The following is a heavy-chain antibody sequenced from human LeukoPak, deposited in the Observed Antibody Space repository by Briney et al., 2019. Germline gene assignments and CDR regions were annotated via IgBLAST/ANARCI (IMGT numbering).Heavy chain of an antibody. Sequence: GGSLRLSCTASGFTFSSYAMSWVRQAPGKGLEWVSAISGSGGSTYYADSVKGRFTISRDNAKNSLYLQMNSLRAEDTAVYYCARVEGYSSSAFDYWGQGTLVTVSS. CDR1: GFTFSSYA. CDR3: ARVEGYSSSAFDY. D-gene: IGHD6-6*01. J-gene: IGHJ4*02. CDR2: ISGSGGST. V-gene: IGHV3-23*01.